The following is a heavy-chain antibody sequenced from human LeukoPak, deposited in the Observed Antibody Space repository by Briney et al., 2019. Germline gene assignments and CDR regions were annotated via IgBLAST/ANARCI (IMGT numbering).Heavy chain of an antibody. CDR2: IYYSGST. J-gene: IGHJ6*03. CDR1: GGSISSGGYS. CDR3: SSGKGYYMDV. D-gene: IGHD4-23*01. V-gene: IGHV4-30-4*07. Sequence: SQTLSLTCAVSGGSISSGGYSWSWIRQPPGKGLEWIGFIYYSGSTYYNPSLKSRLTISIDTSKNQFSLKLSSVTAADTAVYYCSSGKGYYMDVWGKGTTVTVSS.